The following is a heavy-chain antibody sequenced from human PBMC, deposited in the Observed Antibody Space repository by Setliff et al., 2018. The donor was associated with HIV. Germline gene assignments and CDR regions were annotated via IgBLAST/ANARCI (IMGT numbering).Heavy chain of an antibody. D-gene: IGHD2-15*01. CDR1: GFTFSSYE. CDR3: AKDVCSGAYCYAYYYYGMDV. Sequence: GGSLRLSCAASGFTFSSYEMNWVRQAPGKGLEWVSYYVDSVKGRFTISRDNSKNTLYLQMNSLRVEDTAVYYCAKDVCSGAYCYAYYYYGMDVWGQGTMVTVSS. V-gene: IGHV3-NL1*01. J-gene: IGHJ6*02.